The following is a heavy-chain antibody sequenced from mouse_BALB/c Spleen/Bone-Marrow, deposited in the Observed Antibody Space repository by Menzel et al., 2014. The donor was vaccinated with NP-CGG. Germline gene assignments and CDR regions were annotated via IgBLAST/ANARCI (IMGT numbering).Heavy chain of an antibody. CDR1: GFNIKDYY. Sequence: EVPLQQSGAELVRSGASVKLSCTASGFNIKDYYTHWVKQRPEQGLEWIGWIDPENGDTEYAPKFQGKATMTADTSSNTAYLQLSSLTSEDTAVYYCNEGYGNYGYWGQGTTLTVSS. CDR3: NEGYGNYGY. CDR2: IDPENGDT. J-gene: IGHJ2*01. D-gene: IGHD2-10*02. V-gene: IGHV14-4*02.